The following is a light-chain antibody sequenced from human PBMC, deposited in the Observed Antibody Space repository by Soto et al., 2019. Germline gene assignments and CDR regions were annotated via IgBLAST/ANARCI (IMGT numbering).Light chain of an antibody. J-gene: IGKJ2*01. Sequence: DIQMTQSPSSLSASIGDRVTITCRASQNISRYLNWYQQKPGKAPKVVIYAASRLQSGVPSRFSGSGSGTEFTLTISSLEPEDFATYYCQQSHSTTPFTFGKGTKLEIK. CDR3: QQSHSTTPFT. V-gene: IGKV1-39*01. CDR2: AAS. CDR1: QNISRY.